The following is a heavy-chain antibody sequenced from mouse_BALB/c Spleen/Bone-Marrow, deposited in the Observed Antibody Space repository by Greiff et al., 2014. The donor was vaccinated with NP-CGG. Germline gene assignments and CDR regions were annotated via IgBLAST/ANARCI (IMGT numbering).Heavy chain of an antibody. D-gene: IGHD2-10*02. CDR3: ARQYGNYWDYFDY. Sequence: EVKLMESGGDLVKPGGSLKLSCAASGFTFSSYGMSWVRQTPDKRLEWVATISSGGSYTYYPDSVKGRFTISRDNAKNTLYLQMSRLKSEDTAMYYCARQYGNYWDYFDYWGQGTTLTVSS. CDR1: GFTFSSYG. CDR2: ISSGGSYT. J-gene: IGHJ2*01. V-gene: IGHV5-6*01.